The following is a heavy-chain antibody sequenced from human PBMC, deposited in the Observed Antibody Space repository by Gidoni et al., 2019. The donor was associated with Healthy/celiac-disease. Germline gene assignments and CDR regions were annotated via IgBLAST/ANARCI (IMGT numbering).Heavy chain of an antibody. CDR2: ISGSGGST. D-gene: IGHD6-19*01. J-gene: IGHJ4*02. CDR1: GFTFSSYA. Sequence: EVHLLESGGGLVQPGGSLRLSCSASGFTFSSYAMSWVRQAPGKGLEWVSAISGSGGSTYYADSVKGRFTSSRDNAKNTLYLQMNSLRAEDTAVYYCAKDWGLSGWYLAGHDYWGQGTLVTVSS. V-gene: IGHV3-23*01. CDR3: AKDWGLSGWYLAGHDY.